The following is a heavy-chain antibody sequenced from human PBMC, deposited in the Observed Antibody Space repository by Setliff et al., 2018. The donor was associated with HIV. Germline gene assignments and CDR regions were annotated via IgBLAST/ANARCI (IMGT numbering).Heavy chain of an antibody. J-gene: IGHJ6*03. CDR3: VRTYNDLENYYHHYYYMDV. CDR2: IYYSGST. D-gene: IGHD1-1*01. V-gene: IGHV4-59*08. Sequence: PSETLSLTCTVSGGSMSSYYWSWIRQPPGKGLEWIGYIYYSGSTNYNPSLKSRVTMSVDTSKNQFSLKLSSVTAADTAVYYCVRTYNDLENYYHHYYYMDVWGKGTTVTVSS. CDR1: GGSMSSYY.